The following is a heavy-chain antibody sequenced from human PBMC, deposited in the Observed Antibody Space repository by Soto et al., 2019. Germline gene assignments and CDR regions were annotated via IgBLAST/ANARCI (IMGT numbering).Heavy chain of an antibody. CDR3: VKVYRSSFD. V-gene: IGHV3-48*04. D-gene: IGHD6-6*01. CDR2: ISTTSNDI. Sequence: EVQLVESGGGLVQPGGSLRLSCAASGFTFSSYSMNWVRQAPGKGLEWVSYISTTSNDIYYADSVKGRFTISRDNARNSLYLQMNSLRAEDTAVYYCVKVYRSSFDWGQGTLVTVSS. CDR1: GFTFSSYS. J-gene: IGHJ4*02.